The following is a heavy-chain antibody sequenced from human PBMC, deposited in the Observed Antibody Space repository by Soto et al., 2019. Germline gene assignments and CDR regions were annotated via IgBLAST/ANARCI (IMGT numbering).Heavy chain of an antibody. V-gene: IGHV2-5*02. CDR1: GFSLSTSGVG. J-gene: IGHJ4*02. Sequence: QITLKESGPTLVKPTQTLTLTCTFSGFSLSTSGVGVGWIRQPPGKALEWLALIYWDDDKRYSPSLKSRLTIPKDTSKNQLVLTMTNMDPVDTATYYCAHSSEAEDYDYVWGSYRQYYFDYWGQGTLVTVSS. CDR2: IYWDDDK. CDR3: AHSSEAEDYDYVWGSYRQYYFDY. D-gene: IGHD3-16*02.